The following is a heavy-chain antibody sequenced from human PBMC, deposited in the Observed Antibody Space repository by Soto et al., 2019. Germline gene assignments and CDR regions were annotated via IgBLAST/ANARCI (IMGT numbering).Heavy chain of an antibody. Sequence: SETLSLTCRVSGGSISSYYWSWIRQPPGKGLEWIGYIYYSGSTNYNPSLKSRVTISVDTSKNQFSLKLSSVTAADTAVYYCARVGGYSSSWYPCFDPWGQGTLVTVSS. CDR3: ARVGGYSSSWYPCFDP. CDR1: GGSISSYY. V-gene: IGHV4-59*01. J-gene: IGHJ5*02. D-gene: IGHD6-13*01. CDR2: IYYSGST.